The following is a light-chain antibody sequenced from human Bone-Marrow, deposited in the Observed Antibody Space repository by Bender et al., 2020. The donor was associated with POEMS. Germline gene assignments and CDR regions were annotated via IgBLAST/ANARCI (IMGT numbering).Light chain of an antibody. J-gene: IGLJ3*02. Sequence: QSALTQPPSASGSPGQSVTISCTGTSRDVGGYNYVSWYQQHPGKAPKLMISDVSNRPSGVSNRFSGSKSGNTASLTISGLQAEDETDYYCTSYTSSNTLVFGGGTKLTVL. V-gene: IGLV2-14*03. CDR1: SRDVGGYNY. CDR3: TSYTSSNTLV. CDR2: DVS.